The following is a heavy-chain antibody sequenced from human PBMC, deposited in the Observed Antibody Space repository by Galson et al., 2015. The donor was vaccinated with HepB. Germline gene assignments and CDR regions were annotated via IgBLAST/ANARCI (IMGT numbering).Heavy chain of an antibody. D-gene: IGHD4-17*01. J-gene: IGHJ6*02. CDR2: IDLSDSYT. Sequence: QSGAEVKKPGESLRISCKGSGYSFTSYLISWVRQMPGKGLEWMGRIDLSDSYTNYSPSFRGHVTISAGKSISTAYLQWSSLKASDTAMYYCARHDYGDVVMDVWGQGTTVTVSS. CDR3: ARHDYGDVVMDV. CDR1: GYSFTSYL. V-gene: IGHV5-10-1*01.